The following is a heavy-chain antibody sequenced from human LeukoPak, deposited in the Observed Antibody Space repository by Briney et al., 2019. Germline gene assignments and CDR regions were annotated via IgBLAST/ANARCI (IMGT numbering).Heavy chain of an antibody. CDR2: IKEDGSDK. CDR1: GFIFSSYW. V-gene: IGHV3-7*01. Sequence: GGPLRLSCAASGFIFSSYWMAWVRQAPGKGLEWVANIKEDGSDKNYVESLKGRFTISRDNSKNTLYLQLNSLTSEDTAVYFCARDPPGRGAYYFDCWGQGTLVTVSS. J-gene: IGHJ4*02. D-gene: IGHD3-16*01. CDR3: ARDPPGRGAYYFDC.